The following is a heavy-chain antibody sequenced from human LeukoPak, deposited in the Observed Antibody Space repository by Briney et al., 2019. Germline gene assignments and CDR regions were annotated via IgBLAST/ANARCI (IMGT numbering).Heavy chain of an antibody. CDR2: IWYDGSNK. Sequence: GRSLRLSCAASGFTFSSYGMHWVRQAPGKGLEWVALIWYDGSNKYYADSVKGRYTISRDNSKNTVYLQMNSLRAEDTAVYYCASRRGGIVGDYWGQGTLVTVSS. CDR1: GFTFSSYG. J-gene: IGHJ4*02. D-gene: IGHD2-15*01. V-gene: IGHV3-33*01. CDR3: ASRRGGIVGDY.